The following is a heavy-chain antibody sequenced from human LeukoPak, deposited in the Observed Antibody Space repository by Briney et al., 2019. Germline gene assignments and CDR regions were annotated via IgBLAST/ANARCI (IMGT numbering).Heavy chain of an antibody. CDR2: IYYSGST. J-gene: IGHJ4*02. Sequence: SETLSLTCTVSGGSISSYYWSWIRQPPGKGLEWIGYIYYSGSTNYNPSLKSRVTISVDTSKNQFSLKLSSVTAADTAVYYCARVFRGSGSYSYWGQGTLVTVSS. CDR3: ARVFRGSGSYSY. D-gene: IGHD3-10*01. V-gene: IGHV4-59*08. CDR1: GGSISSYY.